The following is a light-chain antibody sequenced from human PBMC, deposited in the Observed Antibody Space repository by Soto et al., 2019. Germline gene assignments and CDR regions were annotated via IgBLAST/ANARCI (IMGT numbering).Light chain of an antibody. CDR2: LGS. Sequence: EIVMTQSPLSLPVTPGEPASISCRSSQSLLQSNGNNQLGWVLQKTGQSPQLLMYLGSSRASGVPDRLSGSGSGTDFTLKISRVEPEDVGVYYCMQVLQTPPTFGGGTKVEIK. CDR1: QSLLQSNGNNQ. J-gene: IGKJ4*01. V-gene: IGKV2-28*01. CDR3: MQVLQTPPT.